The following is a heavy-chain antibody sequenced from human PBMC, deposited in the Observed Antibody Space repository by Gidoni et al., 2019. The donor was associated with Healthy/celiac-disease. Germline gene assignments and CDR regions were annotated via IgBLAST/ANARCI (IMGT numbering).Heavy chain of an antibody. CDR2: IWYDGSNK. D-gene: IGHD6-13*01. V-gene: IGHV3-33*01. CDR3: ARESSWIDY. CDR1: GFTFSSSV. Sequence: QVQLVESGGGVVQPGRSLRISCAASGFTFSSSVMHWVRQAPGKGLEWVAVIWYDGSNKYYADSVKGRFTISRDNSKNTLYRQMNSLRAEDTAVYYCARESSWIDYWGQGTLVTVSS. J-gene: IGHJ4*02.